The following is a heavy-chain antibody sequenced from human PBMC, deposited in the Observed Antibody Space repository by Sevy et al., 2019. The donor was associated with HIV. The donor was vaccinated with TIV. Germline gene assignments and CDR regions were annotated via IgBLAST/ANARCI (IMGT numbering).Heavy chain of an antibody. V-gene: IGHV3-30*04. Sequence: GGSLRLSCAASGFTFSIYAIHWVREAPRKGLEWVTVISYDGGNIYYADSVKRRFTGSRDNSKDTVYLQMNSLRPEDTAVYYCARDLPSAVINPFYYYGMDVWGQGTTVTVSS. J-gene: IGHJ6*02. CDR2: ISYDGGNI. CDR1: GFTFSIYA. CDR3: ARDLPSAVINPFYYYGMDV. D-gene: IGHD2-21*01.